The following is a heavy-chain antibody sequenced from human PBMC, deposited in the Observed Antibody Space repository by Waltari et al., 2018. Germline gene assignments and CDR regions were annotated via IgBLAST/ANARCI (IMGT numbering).Heavy chain of an antibody. Sequence: QVQLQQWGAGLLKPSETLSLPCAVYGGSFSGYYWSWIRQPPGKGLEWIGEINHSGSTNYNPSLKSRVTISVDTSKNQFSLKLSSVTAADTAVYYCARTSSLYPFDYWGQGTLVTVSS. CDR2: INHSGST. V-gene: IGHV4-34*01. D-gene: IGHD6-6*01. CDR1: GGSFSGYY. J-gene: IGHJ4*02. CDR3: ARTSSLYPFDY.